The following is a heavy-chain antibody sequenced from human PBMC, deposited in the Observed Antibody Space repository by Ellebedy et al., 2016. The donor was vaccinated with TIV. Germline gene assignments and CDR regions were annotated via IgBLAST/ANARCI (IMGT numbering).Heavy chain of an antibody. V-gene: IGHV1-69*13. Sequence: AASVKVSCKASGGTFSSYAISWVRQAPGQGLEWMGGIIPIFGTANYAQKFQGRVTITADESTSTAYMELSSLRSEDTAVYYCARDRGGDIVVVPAAIAPPATAMGSWFDPWGQGTLVTVSS. CDR1: GGTFSSYA. CDR2: IIPIFGTA. D-gene: IGHD2-2*01. CDR3: ARDRGGDIVVVPAAIAPPATAMGSWFDP. J-gene: IGHJ5*02.